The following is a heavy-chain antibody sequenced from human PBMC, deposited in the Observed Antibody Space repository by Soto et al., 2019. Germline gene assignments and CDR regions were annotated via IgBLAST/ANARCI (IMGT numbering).Heavy chain of an antibody. CDR2: IYYSGST. CDR1: GGSISSYY. V-gene: IGHV4-59*01. Sequence: SETLSLTCTVSGGSISSYYWSWIRQPPGKGLEWIGYIYYSGSTNYNPSLKSRVTISVDTSKNQFSLKLSSVTAADTAVYCCAIGARSGWPLFLYWCDPWGQGTLVTVSS. CDR3: AIGARSGWPLFLYWCDP. D-gene: IGHD6-19*01. J-gene: IGHJ5*02.